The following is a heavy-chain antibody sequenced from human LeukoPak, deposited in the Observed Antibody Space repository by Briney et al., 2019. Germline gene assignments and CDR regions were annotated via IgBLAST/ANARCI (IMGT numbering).Heavy chain of an antibody. V-gene: IGHV1-2*02. CDR1: GYTFTGYY. J-gene: IGHJ5*02. Sequence: ASVKVSCKASGYTFTGYYMHWVRQAPGQGLEWMGWINPNSGGTNYAQKFQGRVTMTRDTSISTAYMGLSRLRSDDTAVYYCAREYCSSTSCYGFLASNWFDPWGQGTLVTVSS. D-gene: IGHD2-2*01. CDR2: INPNSGGT. CDR3: AREYCSSTSCYGFLASNWFDP.